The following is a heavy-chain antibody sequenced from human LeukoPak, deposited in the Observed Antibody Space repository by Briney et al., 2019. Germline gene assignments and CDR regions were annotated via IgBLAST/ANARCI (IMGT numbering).Heavy chain of an antibody. J-gene: IGHJ4*02. V-gene: IGHV3-21*01. Sequence: PGGFLRLSCAASGFTFSSYSMNWVRQAPGKGLEWVSSISSSSSYIYYADSVKGRFTISRDNAKNSLYLQMNSLRAEDTAVYYCARSSSWYFPYWGQGTLVTVSS. CDR2: ISSSSSYI. D-gene: IGHD6-13*01. CDR1: GFTFSSYS. CDR3: ARSSSWYFPY.